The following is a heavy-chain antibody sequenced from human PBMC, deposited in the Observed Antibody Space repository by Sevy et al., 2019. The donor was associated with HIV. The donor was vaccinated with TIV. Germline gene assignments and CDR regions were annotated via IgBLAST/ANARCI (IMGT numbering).Heavy chain of an antibody. V-gene: IGHV4-59*13. J-gene: IGHJ4*02. CDR3: ARYMGSGTSFDY. D-gene: IGHD6-13*01. CDR2: IHSSGNT. CDR1: GGSITNYY. Sequence: SETLSLTCTVSGGSITNYYWGWIRQPPGMRLEWIGYIHSSGNTNSNPSLKSRVTISVDTSKNQFSLNLSAVTAADTAVYYCARYMGSGTSFDYWGQGTLVTVSS.